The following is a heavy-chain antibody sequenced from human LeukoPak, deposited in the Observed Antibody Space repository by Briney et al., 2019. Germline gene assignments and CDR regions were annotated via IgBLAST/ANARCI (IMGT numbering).Heavy chain of an antibody. D-gene: IGHD2-2*01. J-gene: IGHJ6*02. V-gene: IGHV1-46*01. Sequence: GASVKVSCKASGYTVTNYYMHWVRQAPGQGLEWMGIVNPSSISASYAQKFQGRVTMTRDTSTSTVSMELSSLRSDDTAVYYCASVYQHGMDVWGQGTTVTVS. CDR2: VNPSSISA. CDR3: ASVYQHGMDV. CDR1: GYTVTNYY.